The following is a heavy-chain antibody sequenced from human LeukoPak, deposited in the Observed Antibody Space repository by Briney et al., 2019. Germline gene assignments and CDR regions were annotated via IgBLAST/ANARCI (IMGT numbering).Heavy chain of an antibody. CDR3: AKVTYYYDSSGYHGMDV. CDR2: ISGSGGST. Sequence: PGGSLRLSCAASGFSFDNYGMTWVRQAPGKGLEWVSAISGSGGSTYYADSVKGRFTISRDNSKNTLYLQMNSLRAEDTAVYYCAKVTYYYDSSGYHGMDVWGQGTTVTVSS. J-gene: IGHJ6*02. V-gene: IGHV3-23*01. CDR1: GFSFDNYG. D-gene: IGHD3-22*01.